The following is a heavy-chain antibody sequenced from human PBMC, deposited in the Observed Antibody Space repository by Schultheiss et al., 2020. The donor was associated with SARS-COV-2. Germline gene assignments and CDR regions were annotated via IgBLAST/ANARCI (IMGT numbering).Heavy chain of an antibody. CDR3: AADRGRGGADY. D-gene: IGHD3-10*01. Sequence: GGSLRLSCAASGFTFDDYAMHWVRQAPGKGLEWVSGISGSGGSTYYADSVKGRFTISRDNSKNTLYLQMNSLRSEDTAVYYCAADRGRGGADYWGQGTLVTVSS. J-gene: IGHJ4*02. V-gene: IGHV3-23*01. CDR2: ISGSGGST. CDR1: GFTFDDYA.